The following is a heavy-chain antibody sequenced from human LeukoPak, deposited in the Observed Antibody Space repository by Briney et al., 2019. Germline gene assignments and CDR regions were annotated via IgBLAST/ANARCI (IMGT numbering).Heavy chain of an antibody. Sequence: PSETLSLTCTVSGGSISSSSYYWGWIRQPPGKGLQWIGSIYYSGSTYYNPSLKSRVTISVDTSKNQFSLKLSSVTAADTAVYYCARDPQNIAARHLGGDYWGQGTLVTVSS. CDR3: ARDPQNIAARHLGGDY. J-gene: IGHJ4*02. CDR1: GGSISSSSYY. D-gene: IGHD6-6*01. V-gene: IGHV4-39*02. CDR2: IYYSGST.